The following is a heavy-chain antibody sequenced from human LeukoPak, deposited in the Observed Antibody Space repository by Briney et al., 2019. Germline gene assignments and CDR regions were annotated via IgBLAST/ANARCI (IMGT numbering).Heavy chain of an antibody. J-gene: IGHJ4*02. Sequence: GGSLRLSCAASGFTFSSYSMNWVRQAPGKGLEWVSSISSSSSSYIYYADSVKGRFTISRDNAKNSLYLQMNSLRAEDTAVYYCARGFGGYGSGSYAGDYWGQGTLVTVSS. V-gene: IGHV3-21*01. CDR2: ISSSSSSYI. D-gene: IGHD3-10*01. CDR1: GFTFSSYS. CDR3: ARGFGGYGSGSYAGDY.